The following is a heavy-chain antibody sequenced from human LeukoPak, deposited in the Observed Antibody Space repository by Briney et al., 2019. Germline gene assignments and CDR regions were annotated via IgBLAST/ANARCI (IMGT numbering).Heavy chain of an antibody. V-gene: IGHV4-34*01. CDR2: INHSGST. D-gene: IGHD5-18*01. CDR3: ARGSWIQLWYSGRYFDY. J-gene: IGHJ4*02. CDR1: GGSFSGYY. Sequence: PSETLSLTCAVYGGSFSGYYWSWIRQPPGKGLEWIGEINHSGSTNYNPSLKSRVTISVDTSKNQFSLKLSSVTAADTAVYYCARGSWIQLWYSGRYFDYWGQGTLVTVSS.